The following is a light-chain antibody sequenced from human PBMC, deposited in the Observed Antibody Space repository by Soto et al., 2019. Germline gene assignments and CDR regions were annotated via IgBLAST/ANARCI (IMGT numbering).Light chain of an antibody. J-gene: IGLJ2*01. Sequence: QSALTQPASVSGSPGQSITISCTGTSSDVGSYNLVSWYQHHPGKAPKLMIYEDSKRPSGVSNRFSGSKSGNTASLTISGLQAEDEADYYCCSYAGSSSVVFGGGTKLTV. CDR2: EDS. CDR1: SSDVGSYNL. V-gene: IGLV2-23*01. CDR3: CSYAGSSSVV.